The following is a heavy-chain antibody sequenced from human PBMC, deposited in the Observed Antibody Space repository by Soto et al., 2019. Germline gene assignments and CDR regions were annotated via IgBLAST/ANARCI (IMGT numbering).Heavy chain of an antibody. CDR1: GGTFTSFT. V-gene: IGHV1-69*06. D-gene: IGHD5-18*01. CDR2: IIPLFGST. Sequence: QVQLVQSGAVVKKPGSSLKVSCRASGGTFTSFTVSWVRQAPGQALEWMGGIIPLFGSTNYAHKFQSRLTITADKSTATAYLDLLSLKSDDTAVYFCASVSALAADSWCQGTVVTVS. J-gene: IGHJ4*02. CDR3: ASVSALAADS.